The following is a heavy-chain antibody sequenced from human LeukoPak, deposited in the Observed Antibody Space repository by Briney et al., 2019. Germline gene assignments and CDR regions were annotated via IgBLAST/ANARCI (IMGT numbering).Heavy chain of an antibody. Sequence: SETLSLTWTVSGYSIGSGYYWGWIRQPPGKGLEWIGSIYHSGSTYYNPSLKSRVTISVDTSKNQFSLKLSSVTAADTAVYYCARDVSSGMDVWGQGTTVTVSS. V-gene: IGHV4-38-2*02. CDR1: GYSIGSGYY. J-gene: IGHJ6*02. CDR3: ARDVSSGMDV. CDR2: IYHSGST.